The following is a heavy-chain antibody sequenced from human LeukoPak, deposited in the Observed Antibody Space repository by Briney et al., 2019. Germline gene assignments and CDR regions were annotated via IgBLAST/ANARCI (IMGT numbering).Heavy chain of an antibody. CDR3: AKDSTNSPSGAFDP. J-gene: IGHJ5*02. Sequence: PGGSLRLSCAASGFTFSNYAMSWVRQAPGKGLEWVSVISGSDESTYCADSVKGRFTISRDNSKNTLYLEINSLRAEDTAVYYCAKDSTNSPSGAFDPWGQGTLVTVSS. CDR2: ISGSDEST. CDR1: GFTFSNYA. D-gene: IGHD1-26*01. V-gene: IGHV3-23*01.